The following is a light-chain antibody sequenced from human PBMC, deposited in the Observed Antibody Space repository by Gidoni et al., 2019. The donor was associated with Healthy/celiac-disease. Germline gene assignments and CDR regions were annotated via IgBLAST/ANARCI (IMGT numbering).Light chain of an antibody. CDR3: QKYSSYRT. CDR1: QSVTSW. Sequence: DIQMPPSPSTLSASFADRVTITCRASQSVTSWLDWYQRKPGKYPKLLSYKSSSLESGGPSRFRGSGYGTEFTLTISSLQTDDFANYYCQKYSSYRTFGQGTKVEIK. CDR2: KSS. J-gene: IGKJ1*01. V-gene: IGKV1-5*03.